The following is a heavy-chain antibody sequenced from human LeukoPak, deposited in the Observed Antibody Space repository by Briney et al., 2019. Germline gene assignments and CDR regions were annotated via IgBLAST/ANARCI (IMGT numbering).Heavy chain of an antibody. CDR1: GYIFTAYY. D-gene: IGHD5-12*01. CDR3: GRDRLLDY. CDR2: INPISGDA. Sequence: ASVKVSCKPSGYIFTAYYIHWMRQAPGQGLEWMGRINPISGDANFAQMFQDRVTMTRDTSIGTVYMELSGLTSDDTAVYYCGRDRLLDYWGQGTPVTVSS. V-gene: IGHV1-2*06. J-gene: IGHJ4*02.